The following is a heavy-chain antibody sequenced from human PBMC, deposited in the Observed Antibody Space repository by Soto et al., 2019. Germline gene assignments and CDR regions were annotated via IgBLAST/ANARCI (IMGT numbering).Heavy chain of an antibody. CDR1: GYTFTTYF. Sequence: ASVKVSCKTSGYTFTTYFMHWVRQAPGQGLEWMERINPNDGTTRYAQKFQGRVIMTRDTSTSTLYMELSSLRSEDTSVYYCARDNRLWGLVPWGKGTLVTVSS. CDR3: ARDNRLWGLVP. J-gene: IGHJ5*02. CDR2: INPNDGTT. D-gene: IGHD3-16*01. V-gene: IGHV1-46*01.